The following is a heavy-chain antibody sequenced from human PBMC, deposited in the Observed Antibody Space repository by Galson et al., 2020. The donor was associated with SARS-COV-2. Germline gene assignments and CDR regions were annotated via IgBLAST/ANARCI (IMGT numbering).Heavy chain of an antibody. CDR2: IYAYSGANT. CDR3: ARGVGGMDV. J-gene: IGHJ6*02. V-gene: IGHV3-53*04. CDR1: GFTIYGNY. D-gene: IGHD3-16*01. Sequence: TGGSLRLSCAASGFTIYGNYINWVRQVPGKGLEWVSIIYAYSGANTYYADSVKGQFTISRQNSENTVYLQMDSLRVEDTAVYYCARGVGGMDVWGQGTTVIVSS.